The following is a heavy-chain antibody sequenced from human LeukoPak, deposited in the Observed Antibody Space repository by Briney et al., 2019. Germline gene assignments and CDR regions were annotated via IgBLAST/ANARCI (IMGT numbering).Heavy chain of an antibody. CDR1: GFTVSSNY. J-gene: IGHJ4*02. D-gene: IGHD3-22*01. Sequence: PGGSLRLSCAASGFTVSSNYMSLVRQAPGKGLEWVSVIYSGGSTYYADSVKGRFTISRDNSKNTLYLQMNSLRAEDTAVYYCARSSITMIVVVHFDYWGQGTLVTVSS. V-gene: IGHV3-66*01. CDR3: ARSSITMIVVVHFDY. CDR2: IYSGGST.